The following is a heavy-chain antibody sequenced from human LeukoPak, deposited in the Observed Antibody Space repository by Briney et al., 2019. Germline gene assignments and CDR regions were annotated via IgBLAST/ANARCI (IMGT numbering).Heavy chain of an antibody. CDR3: ARDPPVAGSYYYYMDV. CDR1: GYTFTSYG. D-gene: IGHD6-19*01. Sequence: ASVKVPCKASGYTFTSYGISWVRQAPGQGLEWMGWISAYNGNTNYAQKLQGRVTMTTDTSTSTAYMELRSLRSDDTAVYYCARDPPVAGSYYYYMDVWGKGTTVTVSS. CDR2: ISAYNGNT. V-gene: IGHV1-18*01. J-gene: IGHJ6*03.